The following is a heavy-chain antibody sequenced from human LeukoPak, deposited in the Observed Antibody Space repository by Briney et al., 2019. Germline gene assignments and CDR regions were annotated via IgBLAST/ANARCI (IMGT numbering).Heavy chain of an antibody. CDR3: ARSPWGGAGPFDY. V-gene: IGHV3-23*01. J-gene: IGHJ4*02. CDR2: ISISGGPI. CDR1: GFRFNSYA. Sequence: GGSLRLSCAVSGFRFNSYAMSWGRQAPGKGLEWVSTISISGGPIYYPVSVKGRFTISRDKSSNTLYLQMNSLRVEDTAVYYCARSPWGGAGPFDYWGQGTQVTVSS. D-gene: IGHD1-26*01.